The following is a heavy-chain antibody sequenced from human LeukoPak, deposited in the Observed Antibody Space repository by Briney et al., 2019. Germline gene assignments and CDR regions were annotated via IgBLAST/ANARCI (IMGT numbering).Heavy chain of an antibody. CDR2: ISGSGGST. CDR3: AKEKVPAVPSYFDY. D-gene: IGHD2-2*01. CDR1: GFTFSSYG. V-gene: IGHV3-23*01. Sequence: GGSLRLSCAASGFTFSSYGMSWVRQPPGKGLEWVSVISGSGGSTYYADSVKGRFTISRDNSKNTLYLQMNSLRAEDTAVYYCAKEKVPAVPSYFDYWGQGTLVTVSS. J-gene: IGHJ4*02.